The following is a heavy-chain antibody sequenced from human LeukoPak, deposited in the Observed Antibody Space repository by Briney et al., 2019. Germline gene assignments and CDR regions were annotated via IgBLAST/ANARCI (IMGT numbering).Heavy chain of an antibody. D-gene: IGHD4-17*01. CDR3: ARAPNYGDSRTNFDY. V-gene: IGHV3-7*01. Sequence: GGSLRLSCAASGFTFSSYWMSWVRQAPGKGLEWVANIKQDGSEKYYVDSVKGRFTISRDNAKNSLYLQMNSLRAEDTAMYYCARAPNYGDSRTNFDYWGQGTLVTVSS. CDR2: IKQDGSEK. J-gene: IGHJ4*02. CDR1: GFTFSSYW.